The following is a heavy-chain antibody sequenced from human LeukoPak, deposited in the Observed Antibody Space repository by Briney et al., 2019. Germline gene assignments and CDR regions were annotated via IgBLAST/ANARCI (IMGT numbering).Heavy chain of an antibody. CDR2: ISGSGGST. D-gene: IGHD3-22*01. J-gene: IGHJ4*02. Sequence: PGGSLRLSCTASGFTFSSYAMSWVRQAPGKGLEWVSAISGSGGSTYYADSVKGRFTISRDNSINTLNLQMNSLRAEDTAVYYCARDFGWAPNSAYNYGISGHYPYYFDYWGQGTLVTVSS. CDR3: ARDFGWAPNSAYNYGISGHYPYYFDY. V-gene: IGHV3-23*01. CDR1: GFTFSSYA.